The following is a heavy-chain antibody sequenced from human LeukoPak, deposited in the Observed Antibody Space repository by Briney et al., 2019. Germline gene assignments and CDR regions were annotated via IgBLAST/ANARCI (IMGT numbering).Heavy chain of an antibody. D-gene: IGHD6-6*01. J-gene: IGHJ4*02. Sequence: GGSLKLSCAGSGFTFSASAMHSVRQASGKGLEWVGRIRSQSNSYATAYAASVQGRFTISRDDSKNTAYLQMNSLKIEDTAIYYCTSQYRSSSGHGYWGQGTLVTVSS. CDR3: TSQYRSSSGHGY. CDR1: GFTFSASA. CDR2: IRSQSNSYAT. V-gene: IGHV3-73*01.